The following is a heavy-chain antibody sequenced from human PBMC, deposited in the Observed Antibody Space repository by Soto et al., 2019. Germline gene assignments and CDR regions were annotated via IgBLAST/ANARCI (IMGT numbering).Heavy chain of an antibody. CDR1: GFTFSTYS. D-gene: IGHD6-6*01. Sequence: EVQLVESGGGLVQPGGSLRLSCAASGFTFSTYSMNWVRQAPGKGLEWVSYISSRSYTIYYVDSVKGRFTISRDNAKNWIYLQMNSLRDEDTAVYYCARGGSSSDNGMDVWGQGTTVTVSS. CDR2: ISSRSYTI. CDR3: ARGGSSSDNGMDV. J-gene: IGHJ6*02. V-gene: IGHV3-48*02.